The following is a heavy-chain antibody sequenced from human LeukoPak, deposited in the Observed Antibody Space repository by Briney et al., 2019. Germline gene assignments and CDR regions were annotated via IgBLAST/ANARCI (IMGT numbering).Heavy chain of an antibody. CDR1: GYTFTSYY. Sequence: AASVKVSCTASGYTFTSYYMHWVRQAPGQGLEWMGIINPSGGSTSYAQKFQGRVTMTRDTSTSTVYMELSSLRSEDTAVYYCARDPSGYSYGNDAFDIWGQGTMVTVSS. CDR3: ARDPSGYSYGNDAFDI. J-gene: IGHJ3*02. V-gene: IGHV1-46*01. D-gene: IGHD5-18*01. CDR2: INPSGGST.